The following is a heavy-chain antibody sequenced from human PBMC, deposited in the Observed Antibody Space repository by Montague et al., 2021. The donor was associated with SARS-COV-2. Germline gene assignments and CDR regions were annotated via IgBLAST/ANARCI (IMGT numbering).Heavy chain of an antibody. V-gene: IGHV4-59*01. Sequence: SETLSLTCTVFGGSIGSYYWSWIRQPPGKGLEWIGYIYYSGSTNXNPSLKSRVTISVDTSKNQFSLKLSSVTAADTAVYYCARVFPRWLQFDPYFDYWGQGTLVTVSS. CDR1: GGSIGSYY. D-gene: IGHD5-24*01. CDR3: ARVFPRWLQFDPYFDY. CDR2: IYYSGST. J-gene: IGHJ4*02.